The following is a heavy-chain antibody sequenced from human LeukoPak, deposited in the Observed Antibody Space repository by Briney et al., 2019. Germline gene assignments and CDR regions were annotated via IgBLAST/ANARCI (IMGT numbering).Heavy chain of an antibody. Sequence: SETLSLTCTVSGGSISSYYWSWIRQPPGKGLEWIGYIYYSGSTNYNPSLKSRVTISVDTSKNQFSLKLSSVTAADTAVYYCAGGYYYDSSGYYDYWGQGTLVTASS. CDR3: AGGYYYDSSGYYDY. J-gene: IGHJ4*02. CDR2: IYYSGST. CDR1: GGSISSYY. D-gene: IGHD3-22*01. V-gene: IGHV4-59*01.